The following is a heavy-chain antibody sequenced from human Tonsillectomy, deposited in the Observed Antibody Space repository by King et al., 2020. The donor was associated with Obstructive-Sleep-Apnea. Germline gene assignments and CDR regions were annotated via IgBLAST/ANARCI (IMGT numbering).Heavy chain of an antibody. J-gene: IGHJ4*02. D-gene: IGHD6-13*01. CDR1: GGSISSYY. CDR3: ARLGVAAAGGGSFDY. CDR2: IYYSGNT. Sequence: VQLVESGPGLVKPSETLSLTCTVSGGSISSYYWSWIRQPPGKGLEWIGYIYYSGNTNYNPSLKSRVTVSVDTSKNQFSLKLSSVTAADTAVYYCARLGVAAAGGGSFDYWGQGTLVTVSS. V-gene: IGHV4-59*08.